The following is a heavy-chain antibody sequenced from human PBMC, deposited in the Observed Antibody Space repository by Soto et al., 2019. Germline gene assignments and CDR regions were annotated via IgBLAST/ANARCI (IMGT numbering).Heavy chain of an antibody. Sequence: ASVKVSCKASGYTFSTYGISWVRQAPGQGLERKGRISAYNGNTNYAQKLQGRVTMTTDTSTSTAYMELRSLRSDDTAVYYCARGGVYCSGGSCPHNWFDPWGQGTLVTVSS. V-gene: IGHV1-18*01. J-gene: IGHJ5*02. CDR3: ARGGVYCSGGSCPHNWFDP. CDR2: ISAYNGNT. CDR1: GYTFSTYG. D-gene: IGHD2-15*01.